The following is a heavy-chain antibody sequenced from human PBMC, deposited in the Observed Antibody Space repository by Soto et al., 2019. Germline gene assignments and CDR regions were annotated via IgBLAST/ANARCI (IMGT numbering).Heavy chain of an antibody. CDR3: ARFMGGAYGMDV. CDR2: INAGNGNT. D-gene: IGHD2-15*01. Sequence: ASVKVSCKASGYTFTTYSMHWVRQAPGQRLEWMGWINAGNGNTKYSQKFQGRVTITRDTSASTAYMELSSPRSEDTAVYDCARFMGGAYGMDVWGQGTTVTVSS. J-gene: IGHJ6*02. V-gene: IGHV1-3*01. CDR1: GYTFTTYS.